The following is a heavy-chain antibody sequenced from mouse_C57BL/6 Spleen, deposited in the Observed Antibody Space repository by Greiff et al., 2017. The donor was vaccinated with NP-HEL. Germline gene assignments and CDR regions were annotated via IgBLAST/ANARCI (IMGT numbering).Heavy chain of an antibody. CDR1: GYTFTSYW. CDR2: IDPSDSYT. J-gene: IGHJ4*01. CDR3: ARALYYGNYNYAMGY. D-gene: IGHD2-1*01. V-gene: IGHV1-69*01. Sequence: QVQLQQPGAELVMPGASVKLSCKASGYTFTSYWMHWVKQRPGQGLEWIGEIDPSDSYTNYNQKFKGKSTLTVDKSSSTAYMQLSSLTSEDSAVYYCARALYYGNYNYAMGYWGQRPSVTVA.